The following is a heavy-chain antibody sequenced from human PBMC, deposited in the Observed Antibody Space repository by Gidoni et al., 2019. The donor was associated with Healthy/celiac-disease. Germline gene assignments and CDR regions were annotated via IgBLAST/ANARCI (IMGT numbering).Heavy chain of an antibody. Sequence: QLQLQESGPGLVKPSETLSLTCTVAGGSMSSSSYYWGWIRQPPGKGLEWIGSIYYSGSTYYNPSLKSRVTISVDTSKNQFSLKLSSVTAADTAVYYCARHVYGSGRDYGMDVWGQGTTVTVSS. J-gene: IGHJ6*02. CDR2: IYYSGST. D-gene: IGHD3-10*01. V-gene: IGHV4-39*01. CDR1: GGSMSSSSYY. CDR3: ARHVYGSGRDYGMDV.